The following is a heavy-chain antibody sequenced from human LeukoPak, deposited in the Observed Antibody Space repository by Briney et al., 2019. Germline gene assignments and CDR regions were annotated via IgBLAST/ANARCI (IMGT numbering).Heavy chain of an antibody. Sequence: GGSLRLSCAASGFTFSSYWMHWVRQAPGKGLVWVSRINSDGSSTSYADSVKGRFTISRDNAKNTLYLQMNSLRAEDTAVYYLSGGYGDYGYWGQGTLVTVSS. CDR2: INSDGSST. CDR3: SGGYGDYGY. V-gene: IGHV3-74*01. CDR1: GFTFSSYW. J-gene: IGHJ4*02. D-gene: IGHD4-17*01.